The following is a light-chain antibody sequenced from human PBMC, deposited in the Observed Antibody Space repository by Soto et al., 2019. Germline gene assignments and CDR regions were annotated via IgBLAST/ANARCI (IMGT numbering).Light chain of an antibody. CDR2: AAS. CDR3: QNFNSAPLT. Sequence: EIQITHSPSSLSASVGDRVTITCRASPGISNFLAWYQQKPGKVPKLLIYAASTLQSGVPSRFSGSGSGTDFTLTISSMQPEAVANYYCQNFNSAPLTFGGGTKVDIK. CDR1: PGISNF. V-gene: IGKV1-27*01. J-gene: IGKJ4*01.